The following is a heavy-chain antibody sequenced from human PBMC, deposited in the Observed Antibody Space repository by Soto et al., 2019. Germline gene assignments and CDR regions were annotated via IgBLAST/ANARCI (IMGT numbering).Heavy chain of an antibody. CDR2: MNTDGSST. CDR1: GFTFSNYW. J-gene: IGHJ6*02. Sequence: EVQLVESGGGLVQPGGSLRLSCAASGFTFSNYWMHWVRQASGKGLVWVSHMNTDGSSTNYADSVKGRFIISRDNAKNTLYLQMNSLRAEDTAVYYCARGPGWGLDVWGQGTTVTVSS. V-gene: IGHV3-74*01. CDR3: ARGPGWGLDV.